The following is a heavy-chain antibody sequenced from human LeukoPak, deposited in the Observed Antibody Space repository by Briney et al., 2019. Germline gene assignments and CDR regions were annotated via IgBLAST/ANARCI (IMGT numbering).Heavy chain of an antibody. CDR2: FSGTSGSI. CDR3: AKREARSFEF. J-gene: IGHJ4*02. D-gene: IGHD5-24*01. V-gene: IGHV3-23*01. Sequence: GWSLRLSCVASGFTFSSSVMSWVRQAPGKGLEWVSTFSGTSGSIYYVDSVRGRFTISRDNSKNTLYLQMNSLRAEDTAFYYCAKREARSFEFWGQGALVTVSS. CDR1: GFTFSSSV.